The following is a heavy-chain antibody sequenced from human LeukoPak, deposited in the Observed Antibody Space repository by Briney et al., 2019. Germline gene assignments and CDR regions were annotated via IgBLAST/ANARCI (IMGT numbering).Heavy chain of an antibody. CDR2: IGFGGTNK. Sequence: GGSLRLSCAASGFTFSHYGMHWVRQAPGRGLGWLAFIGFGGTNKYYADSVQGRFSISRDNFKNTLFVQMNSLSIEDTAVYFCAKGSIPAAVTYYMDVWGEGTTVTVSS. D-gene: IGHD2-2*01. CDR1: GFTFSHYG. V-gene: IGHV3-30*02. J-gene: IGHJ6*03. CDR3: AKGSIPAAVTYYMDV.